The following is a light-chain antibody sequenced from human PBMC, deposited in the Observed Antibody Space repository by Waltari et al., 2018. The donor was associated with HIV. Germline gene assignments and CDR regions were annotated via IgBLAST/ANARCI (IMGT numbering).Light chain of an antibody. Sequence: SYVLTQPPSVSVAPGQTARITCGGNNIAATKSVHWYWLNPGQAPVVVIDDDRDRPSGIPDRFSGSSSGDTATLTISRAEAGDEADYYCQVWDGRGDPVIFGGGTKLAVV. CDR2: DDR. CDR3: QVWDGRGDPVI. J-gene: IGLJ2*01. V-gene: IGLV3-21*02. CDR1: NIAATKS.